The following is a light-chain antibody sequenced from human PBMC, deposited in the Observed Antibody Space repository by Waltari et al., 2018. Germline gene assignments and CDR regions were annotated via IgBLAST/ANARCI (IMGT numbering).Light chain of an antibody. J-gene: IGKJ1*01. CDR1: QSVSSS. V-gene: IGKV3-15*01. Sequence: EIVMTQSPATLSLSPGERATLSCRASQSVSSSLAWYQQKPGQAPRLLIYGASSRATGIPDRFRGSGSGTDFTLTISSLEPEDVAVYYCLQRSNWRTFGQGTKVEIK. CDR2: GAS. CDR3: LQRSNWRT.